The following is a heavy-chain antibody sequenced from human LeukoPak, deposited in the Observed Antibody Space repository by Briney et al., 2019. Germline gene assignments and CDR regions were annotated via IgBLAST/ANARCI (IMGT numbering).Heavy chain of an antibody. CDR1: GFSFSNYW. Sequence: GGSLRLSCAASGFSFSNYWMDWIRQAPGKGLEWVGSTKPDGSEKYYVDSVKGRFTISRDNAKNSLYLQMNGLRAEDTAVYYCARDDGSSCFAYWSQGTQVTVSS. CDR2: TKPDGSEK. D-gene: IGHD3-10*01. V-gene: IGHV3-7*01. J-gene: IGHJ4*02. CDR3: ARDDGSSCFAY.